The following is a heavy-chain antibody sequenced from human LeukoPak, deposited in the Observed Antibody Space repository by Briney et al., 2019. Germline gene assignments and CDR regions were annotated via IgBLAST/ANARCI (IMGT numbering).Heavy chain of an antibody. CDR1: GGSMSNNY. D-gene: IGHD1-7*01. CDR3: ARGTRVGNTGYYFDY. CDR2: FYTGST. J-gene: IGHJ4*02. Sequence: SETLSLTCTVSGGSMSNNYWGWIRQPPGKGLEWIGNFYTGSTYYDPSLRRRVIISVDTSKNHFSLRLSSVTAADTAVYYCARGTRVGNTGYYFDYWGQGAPVTVSS. V-gene: IGHV4-59*01.